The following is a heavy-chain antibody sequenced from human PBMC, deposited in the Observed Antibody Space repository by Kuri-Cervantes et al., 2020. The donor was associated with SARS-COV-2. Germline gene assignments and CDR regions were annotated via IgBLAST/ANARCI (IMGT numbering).Heavy chain of an antibody. V-gene: IGHV3-21*01. CDR3: ARDPSQGRADI. CDR1: GFTFSSYA. J-gene: IGHJ3*02. Sequence: GESLKISCAASGFTFSSYAMHWVRQAPGKGLEWVSSIGSRSSSTYYSDSVRGRFTISRDNAKNSLYLQMNSLRAEDTAVYYCARDPSQGRADIWGQGTMVTVSS. CDR2: IGSRSSST.